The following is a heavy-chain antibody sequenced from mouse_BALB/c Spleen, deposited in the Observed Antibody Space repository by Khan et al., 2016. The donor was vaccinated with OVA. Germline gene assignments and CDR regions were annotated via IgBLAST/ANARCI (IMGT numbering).Heavy chain of an antibody. D-gene: IGHD2-14*01. V-gene: IGHV3-8*02. CDR3: ARSTYRYAFVY. CDR1: GDSITTGY. Sequence: VQLQQSGPSLVKPSQTLSLTCSVTGDSITTGYWNWIRKFPGNKLEYMGYIIYTGYTYYNPSLISRISITRHTSNNQYYLQLNSVTDDDTATYYCARSTYRYAFVYWGQGTLVTVSA. CDR2: IIYTGYT. J-gene: IGHJ3*01.